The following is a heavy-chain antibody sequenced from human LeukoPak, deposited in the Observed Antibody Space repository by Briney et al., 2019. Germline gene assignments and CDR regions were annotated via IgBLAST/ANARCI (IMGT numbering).Heavy chain of an antibody. V-gene: IGHV3-20*04. CDR1: GFTFDDYG. D-gene: IGHD1-26*01. CDR3: ARGGELRVYYSMDV. CDR2: INWNGGST. J-gene: IGHJ6*03. Sequence: PGGSLRLSCAASGFTFDDYGMSWVRQAPGKGLEWVSGINWNGGSTGYADSVKGRFAISRDNAKTSLYLQMNSLRAEDTALYYCARGGELRVYYSMDVWGKGTTVTVSS.